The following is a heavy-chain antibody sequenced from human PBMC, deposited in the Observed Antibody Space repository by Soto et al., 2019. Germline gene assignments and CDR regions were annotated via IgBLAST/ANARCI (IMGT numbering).Heavy chain of an antibody. CDR1: GYTFTSYA. CDR3: AREAYSPRVDTYYHMDV. J-gene: IGHJ6*03. D-gene: IGHD2-21*02. Sequence: QVQVVQSGAEVKKPGALVKVSCKASGYTFTSYAMHWVRQAPGQRLEWLGWIDAGNGETKYSQRFQGRGTITRDTAATTVYMELSSLRSEDTAVYYCAREAYSPRVDTYYHMDVWGKGTTVTVSS. V-gene: IGHV1-3*01. CDR2: IDAGNGET.